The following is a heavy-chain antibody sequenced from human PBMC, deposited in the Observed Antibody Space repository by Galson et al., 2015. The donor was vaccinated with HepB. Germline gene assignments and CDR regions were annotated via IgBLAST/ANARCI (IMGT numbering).Heavy chain of an antibody. D-gene: IGHD3-10*01. V-gene: IGHV3-23*01. Sequence: SLRLSCAASGFTFSTYAMSWVRQAPGKGLEWVSAISGSIGNTYYADSVKGRFTISRDNSKNTLYLQMDGLRAEDTAVYYCAKSPRGGVPHLTWFDSWGQGTLVTVSS. J-gene: IGHJ5*01. CDR2: ISGSIGNT. CDR3: AKSPRGGVPHLTWFDS. CDR1: GFTFSTYA.